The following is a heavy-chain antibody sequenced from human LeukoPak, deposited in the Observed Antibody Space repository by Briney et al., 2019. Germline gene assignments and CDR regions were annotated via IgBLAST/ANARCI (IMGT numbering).Heavy chain of an antibody. CDR2: IYTSGST. D-gene: IGHD7-27*01. CDR3: ASSWGQWFDP. Sequence: SQTLSLTCTVSGGSISSGSYYWSWIRQPAGKGLEWIGRIYTSGSTNYNPSLKSRVTISVDTSKNQFSLKLSSVTAADTAVYYCASSWGQWFDPWGQGTLVTVSS. J-gene: IGHJ5*02. CDR1: GGSISSGSYY. V-gene: IGHV4-61*02.